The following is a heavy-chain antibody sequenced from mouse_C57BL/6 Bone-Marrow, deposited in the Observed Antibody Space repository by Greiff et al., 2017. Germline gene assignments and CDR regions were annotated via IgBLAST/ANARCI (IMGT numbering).Heavy chain of an antibody. V-gene: IGHV14-4*01. J-gene: IGHJ1*03. CDR3: TTGYYYGSKDWYFDV. CDR1: GFNIKDDY. D-gene: IGHD1-1*01. CDR2: IDPEKGDT. Sequence: EVHLVESGAELVRPGASVKLSCTASGFNIKDDYMHWVKQRPEQGLEWIGWIDPEKGDTEYASKFQGKATITADTSSNTAYLQLSSLTSEDTAVYYCTTGYYYGSKDWYFDVWGTGTTVTVSS.